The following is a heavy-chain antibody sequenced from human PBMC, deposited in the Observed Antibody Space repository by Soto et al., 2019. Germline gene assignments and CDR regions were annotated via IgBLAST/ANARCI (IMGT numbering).Heavy chain of an antibody. Sequence: GESLKISCKASGYSFTSYWIGWVRQMPGKGLEWMGIFFPGDSDARYSPSFQGQVTISADKSISTAYLQWSSLTASDTAMYYCARPPTERLPGPFDIWGQGTMVTVSS. V-gene: IGHV5-51*01. D-gene: IGHD1-1*01. CDR1: GYSFTSYW. J-gene: IGHJ3*02. CDR2: FFPGDSDA. CDR3: ARPPTERLPGPFDI.